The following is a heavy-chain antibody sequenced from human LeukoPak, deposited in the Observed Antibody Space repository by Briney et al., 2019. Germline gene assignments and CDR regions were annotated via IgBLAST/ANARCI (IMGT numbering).Heavy chain of an antibody. D-gene: IGHD5-18*01. V-gene: IGHV4-34*01. CDR2: INHSGST. J-gene: IGHJ4*02. CDR3: TGHTTMVPRRVDY. CDR1: GGSFSGHY. Sequence: SETLSLTCGVYGGSFSGHYWSWIRQPPGKGLEWIGDINHSGSTKYNPSLKSRVTISVDTSKKQFSLKLSSVTAADTAVYYCTGHTTMVPRRVDYWGQGALVTVSS.